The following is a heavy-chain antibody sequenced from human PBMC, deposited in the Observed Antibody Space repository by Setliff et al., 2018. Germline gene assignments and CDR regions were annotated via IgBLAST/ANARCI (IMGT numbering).Heavy chain of an antibody. CDR2: IDYSGST. CDR1: GGSISSYY. J-gene: IGHJ4*02. D-gene: IGHD3-22*01. V-gene: IGHV4-59*01. Sequence: SETLSLTCTVSGGSISSYYWSWIRQPPGKGLEWIGYIDYSGSTNYNPSLKSRVTISLDTSKNQFSLQLSSVTAADTAVYYCARARSGDYSDSTGYLDYWGQGTLVTVSS. CDR3: ARARSGDYSDSTGYLDY.